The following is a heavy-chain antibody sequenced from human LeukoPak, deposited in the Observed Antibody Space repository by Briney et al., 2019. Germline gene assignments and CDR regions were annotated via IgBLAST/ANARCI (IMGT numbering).Heavy chain of an antibody. J-gene: IGHJ4*02. CDR3: ARDQVGLGRALYY. D-gene: IGHD3/OR15-3a*01. V-gene: IGHV4-59*01. Sequence: PSETLSLTRTVSGGSISSYYWSWIRQPPGKGLEWIGYIYYSGSTNYNPSLKSRVTISVDTSKNQFSLKLSSVTAADTAVYYCARDQVGLGRALYYWGQGTLVTVSS. CDR1: GGSISSYY. CDR2: IYYSGST.